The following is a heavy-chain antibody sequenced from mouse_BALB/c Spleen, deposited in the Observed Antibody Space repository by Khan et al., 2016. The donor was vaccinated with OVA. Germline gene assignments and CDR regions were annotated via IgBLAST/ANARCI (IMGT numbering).Heavy chain of an antibody. Sequence: QIQLVQSGPELKKPGETVKISCKASGYTFTNYGMNWVKQAPGKGLKWMGWINTYTGEPTYADDFKGRVAFSLETSASTAHLQINNLKNEDTATYCCARPPYFSYVMVYWGQGTLVTVSS. V-gene: IGHV9-3-1*01. CDR3: ARPPYFSYVMVY. J-gene: IGHJ4*01. CDR1: GYTFTNYG. CDR2: INTYTGEP. D-gene: IGHD2-10*01.